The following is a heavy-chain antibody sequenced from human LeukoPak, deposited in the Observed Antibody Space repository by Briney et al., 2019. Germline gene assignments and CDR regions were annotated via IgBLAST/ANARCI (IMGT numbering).Heavy chain of an antibody. CDR2: INPNSGDT. D-gene: IGHD3-10*01. CDR3: ARDSDPTYYFDSGPYHAY. Sequence: ASVKVSCKASGYTFTGYFMRWVRQAPGQGLGWMGWINPNSGDTNYAQKFQGRVTMTRDTSISTAYMELSRLRSDDTAVYYCARDSDPTYYFDSGPYHAYWGQGTLVTVSS. V-gene: IGHV1-2*02. J-gene: IGHJ4*02. CDR1: GYTFTGYF.